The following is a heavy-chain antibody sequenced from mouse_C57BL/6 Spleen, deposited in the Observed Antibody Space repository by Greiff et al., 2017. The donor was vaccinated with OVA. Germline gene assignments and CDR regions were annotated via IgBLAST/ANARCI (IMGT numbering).Heavy chain of an antibody. CDR2: ILPGSGST. D-gene: IGHD1-1*01. CDR1: GYTFTGYW. J-gene: IGHJ3*01. Sequence: QVQLKQSGAELMKPGASVKLSCKATGYTFTGYWIEWVKQRPGHGLEWIGEILPGSGSTNYNEKFKGKATFTADTSSNTAYMQLSSLTTEDSDIYYCARRGATTVEAWFAYWGQGTLVTVSA. CDR3: ARRGATTVEAWFAY. V-gene: IGHV1-9*01.